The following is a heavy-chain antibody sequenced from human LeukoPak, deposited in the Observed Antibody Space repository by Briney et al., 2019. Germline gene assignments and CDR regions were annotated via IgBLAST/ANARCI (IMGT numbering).Heavy chain of an antibody. D-gene: IGHD5-24*01. V-gene: IGHV3-21*01. J-gene: IGHJ4*02. Sequence: GGSLRLSCAASGFTFSTYTMNWVRQAPGKGLEWVSSITGGGSYIHYADSVKGRFTISRDNAKNSMYLQMNSLRAGDTAVYYCARSRDGYNPLDNWGQGTLVTVSS. CDR1: GFTFSTYT. CDR2: ITGGGSYI. CDR3: ARSRDGYNPLDN.